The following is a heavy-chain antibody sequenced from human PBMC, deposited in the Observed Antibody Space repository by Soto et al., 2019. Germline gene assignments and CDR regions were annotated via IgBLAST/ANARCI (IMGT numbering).Heavy chain of an antibody. Sequence: SETLSLTCAVYGGSVSCYYWILIRQPPGKGLEWIGEINHSGSTNYNPSLKSRVTISVDTSKNQFSLKLSSVTAADTAVYYCVRPLSSGRNYGKDVWGQGTTVTVSS. D-gene: IGHD3-10*01. CDR3: VRPLSSGRNYGKDV. V-gene: IGHV4-34*01. CDR1: GGSVSCYY. CDR2: INHSGST. J-gene: IGHJ6*02.